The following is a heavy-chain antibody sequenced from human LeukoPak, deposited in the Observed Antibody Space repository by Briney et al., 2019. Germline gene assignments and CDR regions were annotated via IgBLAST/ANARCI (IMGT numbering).Heavy chain of an antibody. J-gene: IGHJ3*02. CDR1: GFTFDDYA. CDR2: ISWDSGSI. CDR3: VKGDSSIVPDAFDI. V-gene: IGHV3-9*03. D-gene: IGHD1-26*01. Sequence: PGGSLRLSCAASGFTFDDYAMHWVRQVPGKGLEWVSGISWDSGSIAYADSVKGRFTISRDDAKTSLFLQMNSLRVEDMAMYYCVKGDSSIVPDAFDIWGQGTMVTVSS.